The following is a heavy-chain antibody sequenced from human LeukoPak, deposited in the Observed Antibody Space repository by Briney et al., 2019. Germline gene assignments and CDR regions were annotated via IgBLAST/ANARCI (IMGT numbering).Heavy chain of an antibody. J-gene: IGHJ5*02. CDR3: ARRRGSGWYSGWFDP. V-gene: IGHV1-69*13. CDR1: GGTFSSYA. D-gene: IGHD6-19*01. Sequence: ASVKLSCKPSGGTFSSYAISWVRQAPGQGLEWMGGIIPIFGTANYAQKFQGRVTITADESTSTAYMELSSLRSEDTAVYYCARRRGSGWYSGWFDPWGQGTLVTVSS. CDR2: IIPIFGTA.